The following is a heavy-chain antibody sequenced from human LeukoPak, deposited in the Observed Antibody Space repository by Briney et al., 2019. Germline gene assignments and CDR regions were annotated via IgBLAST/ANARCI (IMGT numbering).Heavy chain of an antibody. CDR1: GGSISRGGYY. V-gene: IGHV4-31*03. D-gene: IGHD3-3*01. CDR3: ARARSNYDFWSGYSSAIDY. J-gene: IGHJ4*02. CDR2: IFYSGST. Sequence: PSQTLSLTCTVSGGSISRGGYYWSWIRQHPGKGLEWIGYIFYSGSTYYNPSLKSRVTISVDTSKNQFSLKLSSVTAADTAVYYCARARSNYDFWSGYSSAIDYWGQGTLVTVSS.